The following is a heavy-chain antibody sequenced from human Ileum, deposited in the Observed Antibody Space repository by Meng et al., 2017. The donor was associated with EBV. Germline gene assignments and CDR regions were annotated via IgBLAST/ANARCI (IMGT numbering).Heavy chain of an antibody. J-gene: IGHJ4*02. CDR3: EGWRY. D-gene: IGHD2-15*01. V-gene: IGHV3-15*01. CDR2: IKSTTDGGTT. CDR1: GFTFSNAW. Sequence: VLLVASWGGLVKPGGFLRLSCAASGFTFSNAWLTWVRQAPGKGLEWVGRIKSTTDGGTTDYAAPVKGRFTISRDDSKNTLFLQMDSLKTEDTAVYYCEGWRYWGQGTLVTVSS.